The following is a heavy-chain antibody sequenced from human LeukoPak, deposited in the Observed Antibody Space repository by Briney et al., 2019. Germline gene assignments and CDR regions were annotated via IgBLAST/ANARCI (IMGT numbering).Heavy chain of an antibody. J-gene: IGHJ5*02. V-gene: IGHV3-74*01. CDR2: INTDGSST. D-gene: IGHD3-22*01. Sequence: GGSLRLSCAASGFTFDDYGMSWVRQAPWKGLVWVSRINTDGSSTSYADSVKGRFTISRDNAKNTLYLQMNSLRAEDTAVYYCARGEPQYYYDSSGLHPWGQGTLVTVSS. CDR1: GFTFDDYG. CDR3: ARGEPQYYYDSSGLHP.